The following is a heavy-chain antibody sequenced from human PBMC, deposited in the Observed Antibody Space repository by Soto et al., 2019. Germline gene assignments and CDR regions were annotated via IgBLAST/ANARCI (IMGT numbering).Heavy chain of an antibody. J-gene: IGHJ3*02. CDR3: AKGGPNYDSGGYYFVFDAFDI. CDR2: INPNSGNT. D-gene: IGHD3-22*01. Sequence: ASVKVSCKASGYTFTSYDINLVRQATGQGLDWMGWINPNSGNTGYAQKFQGGVTMTRNTSISTAYMELNSLRAEDTAVYYCAKGGPNYDSGGYYFVFDAFDIWGQGTMVTVSS. CDR1: GYTFTSYD. V-gene: IGHV1-8*01.